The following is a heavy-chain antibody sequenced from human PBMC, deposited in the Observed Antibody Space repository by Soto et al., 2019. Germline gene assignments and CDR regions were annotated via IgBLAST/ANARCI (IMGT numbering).Heavy chain of an antibody. Sequence: QVQLQESGPGLVKSSETLSLTCTVSGGSVSSGPYYWSWIRQPPGKGLEWIGYLYYSGSTSYNSSLKSRVIISVDMSKNQFSLKLTAVTAADTAVYYCATELRRAGYNRFDSWGQGILVTV. V-gene: IGHV4-61*01. CDR3: ATELRRAGYNRFDS. CDR1: GGSVSSGPYY. J-gene: IGHJ4*02. CDR2: LYYSGST. D-gene: IGHD5-18*01.